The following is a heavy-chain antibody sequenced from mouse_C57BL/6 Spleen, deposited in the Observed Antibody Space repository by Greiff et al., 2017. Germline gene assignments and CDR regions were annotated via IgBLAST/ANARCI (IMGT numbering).Heavy chain of an antibody. V-gene: IGHV1-52*01. CDR2: IDPSDSET. CDR1: GYTFTSYW. Sequence: VQLQQPGAELVRPGSSVKLSCKASGYTFTSYWMHWVKQRPIQGLEWIGNIDPSDSETHYNQKFKDKATLTVDKSSSTAYMQLSSLTSEDSAVYYCARGGTTVVGYWYFDVWGTGTTVTVSS. J-gene: IGHJ1*03. D-gene: IGHD1-1*01. CDR3: ARGGTTVVGYWYFDV.